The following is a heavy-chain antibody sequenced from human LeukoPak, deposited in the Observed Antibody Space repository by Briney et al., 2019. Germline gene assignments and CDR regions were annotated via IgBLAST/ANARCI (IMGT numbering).Heavy chain of an antibody. CDR2: ISPSGGTK. V-gene: IGHV3-48*03. CDR3: SKLAVASADS. J-gene: IGHJ4*02. CDR1: GFSFSDYE. Sequence: GGSLRLSCAAPGFSFSDYEMNWVRQAPGKGLEWVSNISPSGGTKYYADSVKGRFTISRDNAKNSLYLQMNSLRAEDTGVYYCSKLAVASADSWGQGTLVTVSS. D-gene: IGHD6-19*01.